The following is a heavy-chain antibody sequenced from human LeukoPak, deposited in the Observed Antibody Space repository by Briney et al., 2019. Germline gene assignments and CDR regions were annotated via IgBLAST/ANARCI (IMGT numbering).Heavy chain of an antibody. CDR3: ASAPEHYVWGSYRYTGNWYFDL. CDR2: TYYRSKWYN. J-gene: IGHJ2*01. Sequence: SQTLSLTCAISGDSVSSNSAAWNWIRQSPSRGLEWLGRTYYRSKWYNDYAVSVKSRITINPDTSKNQFSLQLSSVTAADTAVYYCASAPEHYVWGSYRYTGNWYFDLWGRGTLVTVSS. CDR1: GDSVSSNSAA. D-gene: IGHD3-16*02. V-gene: IGHV6-1*01.